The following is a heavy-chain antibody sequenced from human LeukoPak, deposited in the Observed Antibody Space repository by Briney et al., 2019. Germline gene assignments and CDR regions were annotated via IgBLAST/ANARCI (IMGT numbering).Heavy chain of an antibody. CDR3: TGDVYQH. V-gene: IGHV3-53*01. D-gene: IGHD1-14*01. J-gene: IGHJ1*01. Sequence: GRSLRLSCAASGLTVNSKCMSWVRQAPGKGLEWVSIIYSGGSTNYADSVKGRFTISRDNSKNTVYLQMNSLRAEDTAVYYCTGDVYQHWGQGTLVTVSS. CDR2: IYSGGST. CDR1: GLTVNSKC.